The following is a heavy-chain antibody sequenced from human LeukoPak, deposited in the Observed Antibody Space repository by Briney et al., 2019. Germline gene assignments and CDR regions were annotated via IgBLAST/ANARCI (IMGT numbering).Heavy chain of an antibody. J-gene: IGHJ4*02. Sequence: GGSLRLSCAASGFTFSSYAMSWVRQAPGKGLEWVSAISGSGGSTYYADSVKGRFTISRDNSKNTLYLQMNSLRAEDTAVYYCAKQTIFGVAKNLGGTIGAEFDYWGQGTLVTASS. CDR3: AKQTIFGVAKNLGGTIGAEFDY. CDR1: GFTFSSYA. V-gene: IGHV3-23*01. D-gene: IGHD3-3*01. CDR2: ISGSGGST.